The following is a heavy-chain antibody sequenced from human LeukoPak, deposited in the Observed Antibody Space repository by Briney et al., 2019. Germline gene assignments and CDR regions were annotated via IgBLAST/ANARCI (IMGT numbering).Heavy chain of an antibody. D-gene: IGHD5/OR15-5a*01. CDR2: IYYSGST. J-gene: IGHJ4*02. V-gene: IGHV4-31*03. CDR1: GGSISSGGYY. Sequence: SQTLSLTCTVSGGSISSGGYYWSWIRQHPGKGLEWIGYIYYSGSTYYNPSLKSRVTISVDTSKNQFSLKLSSVTAADTAVYYCARMIEELGDVRSWSIVSIPYYHSDYWGQGTLVTVSS. CDR3: ARMIEELGDVRSWSIVSIPYYHSDY.